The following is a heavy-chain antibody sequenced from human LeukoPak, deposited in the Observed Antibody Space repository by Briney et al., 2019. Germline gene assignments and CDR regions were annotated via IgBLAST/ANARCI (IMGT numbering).Heavy chain of an antibody. Sequence: SETLSLTCTVSGGSISSYYWSWIRQPPGKGLEWIGYIYYSGSTNYNPSLKSRVTTSVDTSKNQFSLKLSSVTAADTAVYYCARVHSSSWSSPPLYYLDYWGQGTLVTVSS. CDR1: GGSISSYY. CDR3: ARVHSSSWSSPPLYYLDY. CDR2: IYYSGST. V-gene: IGHV4-59*01. D-gene: IGHD6-13*01. J-gene: IGHJ4*02.